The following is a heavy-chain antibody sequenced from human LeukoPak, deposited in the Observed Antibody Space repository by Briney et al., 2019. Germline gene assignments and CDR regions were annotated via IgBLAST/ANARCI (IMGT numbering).Heavy chain of an antibody. J-gene: IGHJ4*02. CDR2: ISSSSSYI. CDR1: GFSFSSYG. Sequence: GGSLRLSCAASGFSFSSYGMHWVRQAPGKGLEWVSSISSSSSYIYYADSVKGRFTISRDNAKNSLYLQMNSLRAEDTAVYYCARGIAAGGNYWGQGTLVTVSS. CDR3: ARGIAAGGNY. V-gene: IGHV3-21*01. D-gene: IGHD6-13*01.